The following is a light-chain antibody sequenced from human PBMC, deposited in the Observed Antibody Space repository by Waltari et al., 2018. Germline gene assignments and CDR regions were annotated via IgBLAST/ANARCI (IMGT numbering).Light chain of an antibody. CDR2: LNRDGGH. Sequence: QPVLTQSPSASASLGASVKLTCTLSSGHSSYGVAWHQHHPEKGPRFLMKLNRDGGHAKGDGNPVRVSCFGSGSERYLTISGLQSEDEADYYCQTCGTGPLVFGGGTKLTVL. CDR3: QTCGTGPLV. CDR1: SGHSSYG. V-gene: IGLV4-69*01. J-gene: IGLJ3*02.